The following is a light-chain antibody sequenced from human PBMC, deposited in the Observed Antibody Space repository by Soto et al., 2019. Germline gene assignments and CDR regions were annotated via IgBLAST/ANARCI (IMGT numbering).Light chain of an antibody. Sequence: EIVLTQSPATLSLSPGERATLSCRASRSVSSSYLAWYQQKPGQAPRLLIYDASTRATGIPARFSGCGSGTDFTLTISSLEPEDFAVYYCQQHNNWPPITFGQGTRVEIK. CDR3: QQHNNWPPIT. CDR2: DAS. V-gene: IGKV3-11*01. J-gene: IGKJ5*01. CDR1: RSVSSSY.